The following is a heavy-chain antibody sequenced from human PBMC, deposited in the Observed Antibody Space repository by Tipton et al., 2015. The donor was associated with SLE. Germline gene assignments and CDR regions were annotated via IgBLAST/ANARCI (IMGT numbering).Heavy chain of an antibody. J-gene: IGHJ5*02. D-gene: IGHD2/OR15-2a*01. V-gene: IGHV6-1*01. CDR1: GDSVSSNSVA. CDR2: TYFRSKWYY. CDR3: ARAGFRNWFDP. Sequence: LRLSCAISGDSVSSNSVAWNWIRQSPSRGLEWLERTYFRSKWYYEYALSVKSRITIDPDTSRNQFSLQLKSVTPEDTAVYFCARAGFRNWFDPWGQGTLVTVSS.